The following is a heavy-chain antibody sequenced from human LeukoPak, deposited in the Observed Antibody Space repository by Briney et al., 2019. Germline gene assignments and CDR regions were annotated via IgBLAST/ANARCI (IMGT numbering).Heavy chain of an antibody. CDR1: GFTFSSYG. CDR3: AREATGYYDSSGYLFDY. V-gene: IGHV3-48*04. J-gene: IGHJ4*02. CDR2: ISTSSSTI. D-gene: IGHD3-22*01. Sequence: GGSLRLSCAASGFTFSSYGMHWVRQAPGKGLEWVSYISTSSSTIYYSDSVKGRFTISRDNARNSLYLQMNSLRAEDTAVYYCAREATGYYDSSGYLFDYWGQGTLVTVSS.